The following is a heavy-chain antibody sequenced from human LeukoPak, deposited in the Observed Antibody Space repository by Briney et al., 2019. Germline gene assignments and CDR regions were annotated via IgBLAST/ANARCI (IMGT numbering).Heavy chain of an antibody. V-gene: IGHV3-30*18. Sequence: GGSLRLSCAASGFTFSSYGMHWVRQAPGKGLEWVAVISYDGSNKYYADSVKGRFTISRDNSKNTLYLQMNSLRAEDTAVYYCAKAVFLRWLGYWGQGTLVTVSS. J-gene: IGHJ4*02. CDR3: AKAVFLRWLGY. CDR1: GFTFSSYG. D-gene: IGHD4-23*01. CDR2: ISYDGSNK.